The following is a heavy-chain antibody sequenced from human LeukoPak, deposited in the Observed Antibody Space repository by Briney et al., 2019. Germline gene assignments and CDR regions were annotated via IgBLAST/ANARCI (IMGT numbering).Heavy chain of an antibody. V-gene: IGHV1-8*01. D-gene: IGHD4-23*01. Sequence: ASVKVSCKASEYTFTSYDINWVRQATGQGLEWMGWMNPNSGNTVYAQKFQGRVTMTRDTSISTAYMELSSLRSGDTAVYYCAILTTVVRSNYYYYMDVWGKGTTVTVSS. CDR1: EYTFTSYD. J-gene: IGHJ6*03. CDR3: AILTTVVRSNYYYYMDV. CDR2: MNPNSGNT.